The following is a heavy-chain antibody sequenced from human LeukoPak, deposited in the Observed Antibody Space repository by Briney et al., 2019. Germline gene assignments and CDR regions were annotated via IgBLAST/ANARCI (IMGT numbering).Heavy chain of an antibody. V-gene: IGHV1-2*02. D-gene: IGHD2-21*02. CDR1: GYTFTGYY. CDR2: INPNSGGT. J-gene: IGHJ4*02. Sequence: ASVKVSCKASGYTFTGYYMHWVRQAPGQGLEWMGWINPNSGGTNYAQKFQGRVTMTRDTSISTAYMELSRLRSDDTAVYYCARDLTEPKIGSDSPYWGQGTLVTVSS. CDR3: ARDLTEPKIGSDSPY.